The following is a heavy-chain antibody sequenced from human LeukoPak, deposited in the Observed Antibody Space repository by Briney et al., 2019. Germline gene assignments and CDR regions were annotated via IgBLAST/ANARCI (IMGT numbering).Heavy chain of an antibody. V-gene: IGHV3-74*01. CDR2: INSDGSST. CDR3: AKDHVGATRRGAFDI. Sequence: GGSLRLSCAASGFTFSSYWMHWVRQAPGKGLVWVSRINSDGSSTSYADSVKGRFTISRDNSKNTVYLQMNNLRAEDTAVYYCAKDHVGATRRGAFDIWGQGTLVTVSS. J-gene: IGHJ3*02. CDR1: GFTFSSYW. D-gene: IGHD1-26*01.